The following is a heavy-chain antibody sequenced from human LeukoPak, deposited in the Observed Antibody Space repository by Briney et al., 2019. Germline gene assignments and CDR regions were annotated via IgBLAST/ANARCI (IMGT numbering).Heavy chain of an antibody. CDR1: GFTFSSYA. CDR2: ISGSGGST. J-gene: IGHJ3*02. CDR3: AKPGDFWSGKGAFDI. D-gene: IGHD3-3*01. Sequence: GGSLRLSFVASGFTFSSYAMSWVRQAPGKGLEWVSAISGSGGSTYYADSVKGRFTISRDNSKNTLYLQMNSLRAEDTAVYYCAKPGDFWSGKGAFDIWGQGTMVTVSS. V-gene: IGHV3-23*01.